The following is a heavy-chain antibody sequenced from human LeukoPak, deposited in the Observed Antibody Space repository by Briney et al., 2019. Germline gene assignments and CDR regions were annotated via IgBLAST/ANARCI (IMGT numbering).Heavy chain of an antibody. D-gene: IGHD3-10*01. Sequence: PGRSLRLSCAASGFTFSSYAMSWVRQAPGKGLEWVSAISGSGGSTYYADSVKGRFTISRDNSKNTLYLQMNSLRAEGTAVYYCAKDGGVISPNRFDYWGQGTLVTVSS. CDR1: GFTFSSYA. CDR2: ISGSGGST. CDR3: AKDGGVISPNRFDY. V-gene: IGHV3-23*01. J-gene: IGHJ4*02.